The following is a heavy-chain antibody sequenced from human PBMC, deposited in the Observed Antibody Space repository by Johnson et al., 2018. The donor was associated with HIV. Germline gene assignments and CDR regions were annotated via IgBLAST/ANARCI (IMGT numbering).Heavy chain of an antibody. CDR3: ARRSSYDAFDI. J-gene: IGHJ3*02. V-gene: IGHV3-53*01. Sequence: VQLVESGGGLIQPGGSLRLSCAASGFTVSSNYMSWVRQAPGQGLEWVSVIYSGGSTYYADSVKGRFTISRDNAKNSLYLQMNSLRAEDTALYYCARRSSYDAFDIWGQGTMVTVSS. CDR1: GFTVSSNY. CDR2: IYSGGST.